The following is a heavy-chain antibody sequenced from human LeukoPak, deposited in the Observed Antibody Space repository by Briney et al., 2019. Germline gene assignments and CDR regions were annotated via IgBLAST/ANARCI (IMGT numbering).Heavy chain of an antibody. J-gene: IGHJ4*02. CDR3: AREVDRDGDYDY. V-gene: IGHV3-21*01. CDR2: ISSSSSYI. D-gene: IGHD4-17*01. Sequence: GGSLRLSCAASGFTFSSYSMNWVRQAPGKGLEWVSSISSSSSYIYYADSVKGRFTISRDNAKNSLYLQMNSLRAEDTAVYYCAREVDRDGDYDYWGQGTLVTASS. CDR1: GFTFSSYS.